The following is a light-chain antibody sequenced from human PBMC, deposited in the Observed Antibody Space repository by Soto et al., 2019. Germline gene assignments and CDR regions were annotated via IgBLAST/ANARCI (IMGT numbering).Light chain of an antibody. CDR1: QSFSSSY. CDR2: GAS. J-gene: IGKJ3*01. V-gene: IGKV3-20*01. Sequence: EMVLTQSPGTLSLSPGERATLSCTASQSFSSSYLAWYQQKPGQAPRLLIYGASSRAPGIPDRFSGSGSGTDFTLTISSLEPEDCAVYYCQHYGSALFTFGPGTKVDVK. CDR3: QHYGSALFT.